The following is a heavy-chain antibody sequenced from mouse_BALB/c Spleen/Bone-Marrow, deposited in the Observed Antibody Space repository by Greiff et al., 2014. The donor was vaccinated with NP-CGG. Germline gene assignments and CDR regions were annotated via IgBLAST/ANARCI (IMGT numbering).Heavy chain of an antibody. J-gene: IGHJ2*01. V-gene: IGHV14-3*02. CDR2: IDPANGNT. CDR3: ARYLYGYPATFDY. D-gene: IGHD1-2*01. CDR1: GFNIKDTY. Sequence: VHVKQSGAELVKPGASVKLSCTASGFNIKDTYMHWVKQRPEQGLEWIGRIDPANGNTKYDPKFQGKATITADTSSNTAYLQLSSLTSEDTAVYYCARYLYGYPATFDYWGQGTTLTVSS.